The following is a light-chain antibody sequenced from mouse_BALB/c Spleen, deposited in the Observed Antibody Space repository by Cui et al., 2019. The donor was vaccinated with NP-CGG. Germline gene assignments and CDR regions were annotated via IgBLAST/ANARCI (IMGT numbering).Light chain of an antibody. Sequence: QAVVTQESAPTTSPGETVTLTCRSSTGAGTTNNYANWVQEKPDHLFTGLIGGTNNRVPGVPARFSGSLIGDKAALTITGAQTEDEAIYFCALWYSNHWVFGGGTKLTVL. V-gene: IGLV1*01. J-gene: IGLJ1*01. CDR1: TGAGTTNNY. CDR3: ALWYSNHWV. CDR2: GTN.